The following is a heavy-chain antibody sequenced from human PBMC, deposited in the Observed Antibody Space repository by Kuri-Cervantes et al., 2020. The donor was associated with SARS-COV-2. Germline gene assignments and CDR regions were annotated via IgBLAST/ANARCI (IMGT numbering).Heavy chain of an antibody. CDR2: MKQDGSEK. CDR1: GGSISSGDYS. D-gene: IGHD2-8*01. CDR3: ARAPPYCTNGVCYRSYAFDI. J-gene: IGHJ3*02. Sequence: ETLSLTCTVSGGSISSGDYSWSWVRQAPGKGLEWVANMKQDGSEKYYVDSVKGRSTISRDNAKNSRYLKMNSLRAEDTAVYYCARAPPYCTNGVCYRSYAFDIWGQGTTVTVSS. V-gene: IGHV3-7*04.